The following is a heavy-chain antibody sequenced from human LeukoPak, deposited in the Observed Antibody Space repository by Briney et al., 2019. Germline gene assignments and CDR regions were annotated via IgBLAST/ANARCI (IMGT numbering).Heavy chain of an antibody. D-gene: IGHD1-14*01. CDR3: ARPLGTHIDY. V-gene: IGHV3-48*01. CDR1: GLSFSSLW. Sequence: GGSLRLSCVASGLSFSSLWMSWVRQAPGEGLEWVSYISSLSGTIYYADSVKGRFTISRDNAKNSLYLQMNSLRAEDTAVYYCARPLGTHIDYWGQGTLVTVSS. J-gene: IGHJ4*02. CDR2: ISSLSGTI.